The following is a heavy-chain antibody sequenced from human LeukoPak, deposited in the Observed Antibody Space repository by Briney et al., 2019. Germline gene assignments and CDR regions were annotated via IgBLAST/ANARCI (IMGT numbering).Heavy chain of an antibody. D-gene: IGHD3-3*01. Sequence: GGSLRLSCAASGFTFSSYSMNWVRQAPGKGLEWVSYISSSSSTIYYADSVKGRFTISRDNAKNSLYLQMNSLRAEDTAVYHCARDLAARKNDFWSGYLFDYWGQGTLVTVSS. CDR3: ARDLAARKNDFWSGYLFDY. CDR2: ISSSSSTI. J-gene: IGHJ4*02. V-gene: IGHV3-48*01. CDR1: GFTFSSYS.